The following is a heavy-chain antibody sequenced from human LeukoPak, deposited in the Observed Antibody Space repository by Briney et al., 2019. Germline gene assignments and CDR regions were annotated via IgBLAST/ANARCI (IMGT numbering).Heavy chain of an antibody. V-gene: IGHV4-59*01. D-gene: IGHD4-11*01. CDR2: IYYSGST. CDR3: ASSGRTYSNLDFDY. J-gene: IGHJ4*02. Sequence: PSETLSLTCTVSGGSISSYYWSWIRQPPGKGLEWIGYIYYSGSTNYNPSLKSRVTISVDTSKNQFSLKLGSVTAADTAVYYCASSGRTYSNLDFDYWGQGTLVTVSS. CDR1: GGSISSYY.